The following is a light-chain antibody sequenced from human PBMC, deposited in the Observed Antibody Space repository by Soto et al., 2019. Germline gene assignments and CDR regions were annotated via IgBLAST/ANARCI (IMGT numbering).Light chain of an antibody. J-gene: IGKJ1*01. V-gene: IGKV3-20*01. CDR3: QQYGSSTET. CDR2: GAS. Sequence: EIVLTQSPGTLSLSPGERATLSCRASQSVSSSYLAWYQQKPGQAPRLLIYGASSRATGILDRFSGSGSGTDFTLTISRLEPEDFAVYYCQQYGSSTETFGQGTKVEIK. CDR1: QSVSSSY.